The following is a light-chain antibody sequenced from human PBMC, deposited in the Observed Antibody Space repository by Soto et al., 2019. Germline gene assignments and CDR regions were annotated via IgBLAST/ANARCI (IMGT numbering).Light chain of an antibody. CDR2: EVS. CDR1: SSDVGGYNY. Sequence: SVLTQPASVSGSPGQSITISCTGTSSDVGGYNYVSWYQQQSGKAPKLMIHEVSNRPSGVSNRFSGSKSGNTASLTISGLQAEDEADYYCSSYTSSRAYVFGIGTTV. CDR3: SSYTSSRAYV. V-gene: IGLV2-14*01. J-gene: IGLJ1*01.